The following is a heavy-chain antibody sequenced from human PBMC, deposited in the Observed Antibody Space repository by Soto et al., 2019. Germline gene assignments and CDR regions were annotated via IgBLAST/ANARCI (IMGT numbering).Heavy chain of an antibody. CDR1: GFTFDYYT. D-gene: IGHD6-19*01. J-gene: IGHJ6*02. CDR3: AKDRAAVTGAYYYYAMDV. V-gene: IGHV3-43*01. CDR2: ISWDGGKT. Sequence: PGGSLILSCAASGFTFDYYTMHWVRQAPGKSLEWVSLISWDGGKTYYADSVKGRFTISRDNSKNSLHLQMNSLTTEDSASYYCAKDRAAVTGAYYYYAMDVWGQGTTVTVSS.